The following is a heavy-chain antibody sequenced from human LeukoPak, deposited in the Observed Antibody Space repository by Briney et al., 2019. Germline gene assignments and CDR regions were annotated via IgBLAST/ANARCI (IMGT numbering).Heavy chain of an antibody. D-gene: IGHD6-19*01. V-gene: IGHV3-21*01. CDR3: ARQQWLDGAYYFDY. CDR2: ISTSSSYI. CDR1: GFTFSGST. J-gene: IGHJ4*02. Sequence: RGSLRLSCAASGFTFSGSTMNWVRQAPGKGLEWVSFISTSSSYIYYADSVRGRFIISRDNAKNSLYLQMNSLRAEDTAVYYCARQQWLDGAYYFDYWGQGTLVTVSS.